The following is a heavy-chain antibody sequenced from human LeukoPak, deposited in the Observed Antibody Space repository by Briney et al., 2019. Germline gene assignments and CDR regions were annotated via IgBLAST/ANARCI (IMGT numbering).Heavy chain of an antibody. J-gene: IGHJ4*02. D-gene: IGHD4-23*01. Sequence: PGGSLRLSCAASGFTFSSYAMSWVRQAPGKGLGWVSAISGSGGNTYYADSVKGRFTISGDNSKNTLYLQMNSLRAEDTAVYYCAKDQYGGNPQYYFDYWGQGTLVTVSS. CDR2: ISGSGGNT. CDR3: AKDQYGGNPQYYFDY. V-gene: IGHV3-23*01. CDR1: GFTFSSYA.